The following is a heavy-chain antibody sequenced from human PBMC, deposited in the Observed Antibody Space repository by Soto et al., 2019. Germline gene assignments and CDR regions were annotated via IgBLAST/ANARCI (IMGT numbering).Heavy chain of an antibody. V-gene: IGHV3-43*01. J-gene: IGHJ6*02. D-gene: IGHD3-3*01. CDR2: ISWDGGST. CDR1: GFTFDDYT. CDR3: AKDIRTIFGVVTSAGMDV. Sequence: PGGSLRLSCAASGFTFDDYTMDWVRQAPGKGLEWVSLISWDGGSTYYADSVKGRFTISRDNSKNSLCLQMNSLRTEDTALYYCAKDIRTIFGVVTSAGMDVWGQGTTVTVSS.